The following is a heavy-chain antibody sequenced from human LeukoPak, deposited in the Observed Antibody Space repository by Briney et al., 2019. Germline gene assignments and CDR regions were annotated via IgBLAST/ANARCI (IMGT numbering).Heavy chain of an antibody. CDR1: GGSISGYY. CDR2: IYNSGSP. Sequence: SETLSFTCTVSGGSISGYYWSWIRQAPGKGLEWIGYIYNSGSPNYNPSLKSRVTIAVDTSKNQFSLKLTSVTVADTAVYYCAKDSAWTFDYWGQGTLVTVSS. D-gene: IGHD6-19*01. V-gene: IGHV4-59*01. J-gene: IGHJ4*02. CDR3: AKDSAWTFDY.